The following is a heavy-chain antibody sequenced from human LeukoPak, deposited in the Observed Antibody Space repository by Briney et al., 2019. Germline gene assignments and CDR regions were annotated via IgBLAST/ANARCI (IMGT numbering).Heavy chain of an antibody. CDR2: ISYDGSNK. CDR1: GFTFSSYA. Sequence: GGSLRLSCAASGFTFSSYAMHWVRQAPGKGLEWVAVISYDGSNKYYADSVKGRFTISRDNSKNTLYLQMNSLRAEDTAVYYCAKLTTSWGQGTLVTVSS. V-gene: IGHV3-30*04. D-gene: IGHD4-11*01. J-gene: IGHJ4*02. CDR3: AKLTTS.